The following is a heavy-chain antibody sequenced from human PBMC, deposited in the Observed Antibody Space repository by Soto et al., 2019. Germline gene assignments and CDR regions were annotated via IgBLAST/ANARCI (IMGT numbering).Heavy chain of an antibody. Sequence: QVHLVQSGAEVKKPGASVKVSCKGSGYGFTTYGITWVRQAPGQGLEWMAWISAHNGNTNYAHKLQGRVTVTRDTPTSTAYMELRSLRSDDTAVYYCARGRYGDYWGQGALVTVS. CDR3: ARGRYGDY. J-gene: IGHJ4*02. CDR2: ISAHNGNT. D-gene: IGHD1-1*01. CDR1: GYGFTTYG. V-gene: IGHV1-18*01.